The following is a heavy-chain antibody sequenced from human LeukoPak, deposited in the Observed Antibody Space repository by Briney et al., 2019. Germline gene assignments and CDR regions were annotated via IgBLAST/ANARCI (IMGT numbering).Heavy chain of an antibody. Sequence: ASVKVSCKASGYIFTGYYMYWVRQAPGQGLEWMERINPSSGGTNYAQKFQGRVTMTRDTSISTAYMELSRLRSDDTADYYCARVRGSGIYGMDVWGQGTTVTVSS. J-gene: IGHJ6*02. CDR2: INPSSGGT. V-gene: IGHV1-2*06. D-gene: IGHD3-10*01. CDR1: GYIFTGYY. CDR3: ARVRGSGIYGMDV.